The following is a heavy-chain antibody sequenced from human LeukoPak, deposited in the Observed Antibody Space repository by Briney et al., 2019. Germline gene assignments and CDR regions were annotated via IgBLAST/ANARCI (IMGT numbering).Heavy chain of an antibody. CDR3: AGVGDTGSYWFEP. CDR1: GYTFTSYY. J-gene: IGHJ5*02. V-gene: IGHV1-46*01. Sequence: GASVKVSCKASGYTFTSYYMHWVRQAPGQGLEWMGIINPSGGSTSYAQKFQGRVTMTRDTSTSTVYMELSSLRSEDTAIYYCAGVGDTGSYWFEPWGQGTLVIVSP. CDR2: INPSGGST. D-gene: IGHD3-10*01.